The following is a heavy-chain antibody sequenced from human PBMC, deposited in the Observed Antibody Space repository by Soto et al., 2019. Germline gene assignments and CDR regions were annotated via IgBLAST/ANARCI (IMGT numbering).Heavy chain of an antibody. J-gene: IGHJ3*02. CDR1: GFTFSSYG. D-gene: IGHD4-17*01. CDR2: IWYDGSNK. V-gene: IGHV3-33*01. CDR3: ARDHDYGVYYAYDI. Sequence: GGSLRLSCAASGFTFSSYGMHWVRQAPGKGLEWVAVIWYDGSNKYYADSVKGRFTISRDNSKNTLYLQMNSLRAEDTAVYYCARDHDYGVYYAYDIWGQGTMVTVSS.